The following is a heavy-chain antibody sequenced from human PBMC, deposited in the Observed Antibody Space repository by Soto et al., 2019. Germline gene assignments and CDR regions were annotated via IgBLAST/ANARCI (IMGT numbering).Heavy chain of an antibody. Sequence: ASVKVSCKVSGYTLTELSMHWVRQAPGKGLEWMGGFDPEDGETIYAQKFQGRVTMTEDTSTDTAYMELSSLRSEDTAVYYCAALSGWNGSLDYWGQGTLVTVSS. CDR1: GYTLTELS. J-gene: IGHJ4*02. CDR2: FDPEDGET. CDR3: AALSGWNGSLDY. V-gene: IGHV1-24*01. D-gene: IGHD1-1*01.